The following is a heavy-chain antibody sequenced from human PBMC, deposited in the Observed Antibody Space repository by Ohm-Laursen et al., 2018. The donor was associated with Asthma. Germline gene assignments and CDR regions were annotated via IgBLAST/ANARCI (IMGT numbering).Heavy chain of an antibody. J-gene: IGHJ4*02. V-gene: IGHV3-48*01. CDR1: GFTFSNYP. D-gene: IGHD3/OR15-3a*01. CDR3: ARDLMDWYSPSLDF. CDR2: ITSSSTTT. Sequence: GSLRLSCSASGFTFSNYPMNWVRQAPGKGLEWLSYITSSSTTTYYADSVKGRFIISRDNAKNPLFLQMNSLRVDDAGVYYCARDLMDWYSPSLDFWGQGTLVTVSS.